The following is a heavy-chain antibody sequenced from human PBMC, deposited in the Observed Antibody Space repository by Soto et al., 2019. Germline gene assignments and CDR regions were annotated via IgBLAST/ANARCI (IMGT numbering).Heavy chain of an antibody. CDR2: IYYNGNT. D-gene: IGHD7-27*01. Sequence: QVQLQESGPGLVQPSETLSLTCTVSGGSISNHYWSWIRQPPGKGLEWIGYIYYNGNTNYNPPLKSRVTMSVDTSKNQISLKLSSVTAADTAVYYCTRANWYSEYWGQGTLVTVSS. CDR3: TRANWYSEY. CDR1: GGSISNHY. V-gene: IGHV4-59*11. J-gene: IGHJ4*02.